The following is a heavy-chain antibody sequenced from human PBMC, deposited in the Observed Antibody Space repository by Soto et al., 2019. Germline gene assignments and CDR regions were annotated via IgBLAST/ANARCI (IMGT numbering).Heavy chain of an antibody. D-gene: IGHD2-2*01. V-gene: IGHV3-21*01. Sequence: GGSLRLSCAASGFTFSSYSMNWVRQAPGKGLEWVSSISSSSSYIYYADSVKGRFTISRDNAKNSLYLQMNSLRAEDTAVYYCARDLYSEVPAAITSMDVWGKGTTVTVSS. J-gene: IGHJ6*03. CDR2: ISSSSSYI. CDR3: ARDLYSEVPAAITSMDV. CDR1: GFTFSSYS.